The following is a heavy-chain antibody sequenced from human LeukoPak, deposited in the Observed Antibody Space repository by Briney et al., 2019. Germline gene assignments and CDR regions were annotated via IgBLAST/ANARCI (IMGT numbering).Heavy chain of an antibody. V-gene: IGHV3-15*01. CDR3: TTASYYYGSGPIDY. CDR1: GFTFSNAW. CDR2: IKSKTDGGTT. Sequence: PGGSLRLSCAASGFTFSNAWMSWVRQAPGKGVEWVGRIKSKTDGGTTDYAAPVKGRFTISRDDSKNTLYLQMNSLKTEDTAVYYCTTASYYYGSGPIDYWGQGTLVTVSS. D-gene: IGHD3-10*01. J-gene: IGHJ4*02.